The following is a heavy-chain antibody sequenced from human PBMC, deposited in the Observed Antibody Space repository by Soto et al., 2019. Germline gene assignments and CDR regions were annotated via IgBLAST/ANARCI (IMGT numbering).Heavy chain of an antibody. V-gene: IGHV1-3*01. CDR3: ARPERTADYFDY. CDR1: GYIFTTYA. J-gene: IGHJ4*02. CDR2: INGGNGNA. Sequence: ASVKVSCKASGYIFTTYALHWVRQAPGQRPEWMGWINGGNGNAEYSQKFRGRVTMTRDTSASTAYMELRSLRSEDTAVYYCARPERTADYFDYWGQGTLVTV.